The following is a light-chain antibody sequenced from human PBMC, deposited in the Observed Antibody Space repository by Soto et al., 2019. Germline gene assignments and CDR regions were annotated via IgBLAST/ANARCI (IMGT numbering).Light chain of an antibody. CDR2: AAS. Sequence: AIQMTQSPSSLSASVGDRVTISCRASQGIRSDLGWYQQKPGKAPKLLIYAASNLQSGIPSRFSGSGSGTEFTLTISSLQPEEVATYYCLQDYNYPYTFGQGTKLEIK. V-gene: IGKV1-6*02. J-gene: IGKJ2*01. CDR1: QGIRSD. CDR3: LQDYNYPYT.